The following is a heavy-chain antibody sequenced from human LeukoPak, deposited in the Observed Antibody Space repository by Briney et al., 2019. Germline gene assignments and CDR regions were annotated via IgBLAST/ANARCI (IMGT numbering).Heavy chain of an antibody. D-gene: IGHD6-13*01. V-gene: IGHV2-5*01. CDR3: THRLTLAAPGGKNLCDP. CDR2: IYGNDDM. Sequence: SGPTLVNPPQTLTFTCSFSGFSLPTGGVGVGWIRQPPGKALEWLALIYGNDDMSYSPSMRRRITITEDASKNQVGLTMTNMDHVDTATYYGTHRLTLAAPGGKNLCDPWGQGTLVTVSS. CDR1: GFSLPTGGVG. J-gene: IGHJ5*02.